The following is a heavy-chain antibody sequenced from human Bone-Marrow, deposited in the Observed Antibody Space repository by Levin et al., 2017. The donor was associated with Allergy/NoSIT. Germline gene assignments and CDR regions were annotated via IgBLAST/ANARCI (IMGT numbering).Heavy chain of an antibody. CDR2: INQDGSET. CDR3: SRDGGDYGDYGSHSYYFYGLDV. CDR1: GFTFSSYW. J-gene: IGHJ6*02. Sequence: GASVKVSCAASGFTFSSYWMSWVRQAPGKGLEWVANINQDGSETKNVDSVKGRFTISRDNAKNSVYLEMISLRAEDTAVYYCSRDGGDYGDYGSHSYYFYGLDVWGPGATVSVSS. D-gene: IGHD4-17*01. V-gene: IGHV3-7*01.